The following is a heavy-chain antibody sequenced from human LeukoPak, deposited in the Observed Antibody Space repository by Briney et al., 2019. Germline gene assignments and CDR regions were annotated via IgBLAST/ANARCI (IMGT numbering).Heavy chain of an antibody. V-gene: IGHV1-18*01. CDR3: ARDVDHVVVPAAFAP. CDR1: GYTFTSYG. D-gene: IGHD2-2*01. Sequence: GASVKVSCKASGYTFTSYGISWVRQAPGQGLEWMGWISAYNGNTNYAQKLQGRVTMTTDTSTSTGYMELRSLRSDVTAVYYCARDVDHVVVPAAFAPWGQGTLVTVSS. J-gene: IGHJ5*02. CDR2: ISAYNGNT.